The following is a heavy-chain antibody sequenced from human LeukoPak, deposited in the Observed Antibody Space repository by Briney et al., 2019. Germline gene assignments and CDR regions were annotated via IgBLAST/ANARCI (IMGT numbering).Heavy chain of an antibody. CDR3: ARGVDPAAYDY. D-gene: IGHD2-2*01. V-gene: IGHV4-28*03. CDR1: VYSISSSNW. Sequence: PSDTLSLTCAVSVYSISSSNWWGWIRQPPGKGLEWIGYIYYGGSTYYNPSLKSRVTMSVDTSKNQVSLKLSSVTAADTAVYYCARGVDPAAYDYWGQGTLVTVSS. J-gene: IGHJ4*02. CDR2: IYYGGST.